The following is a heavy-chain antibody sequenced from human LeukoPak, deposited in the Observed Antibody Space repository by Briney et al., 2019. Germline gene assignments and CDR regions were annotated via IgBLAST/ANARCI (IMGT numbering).Heavy chain of an antibody. CDR3: AKAPAPYYYYYGMHV. J-gene: IGHJ6*02. CDR2: ISDNGVTR. Sequence: GGSLGLSCAASGFTFGSYVMNWVRQAPGKGLEWVSSISDNGVTRYYADSVKGRFTISRDNSDNTVYLQMNSLRAEDTAIYYCAKAPAPYYYYYGMHVWGQGTAVTVSS. V-gene: IGHV3-23*01. CDR1: GFTFGSYV.